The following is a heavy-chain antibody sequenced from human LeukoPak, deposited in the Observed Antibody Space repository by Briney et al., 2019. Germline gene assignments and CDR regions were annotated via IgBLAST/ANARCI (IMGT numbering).Heavy chain of an antibody. CDR1: GYTFTSYA. CDR2: IIPIFGTA. CDR3: ARDSVMTTGDYYYYYMDV. J-gene: IGHJ6*03. Sequence: GASVKVSCKASGYTFTSYAISWVRQAPGQGLEWMGGIIPIFGTANYAQKFQGRVTITTDESTSTAYMELSSLRSEDTAVYYCARDSVMTTGDYYYYYMDVWGKGTTVTVSS. V-gene: IGHV1-69*05. D-gene: IGHD4-11*01.